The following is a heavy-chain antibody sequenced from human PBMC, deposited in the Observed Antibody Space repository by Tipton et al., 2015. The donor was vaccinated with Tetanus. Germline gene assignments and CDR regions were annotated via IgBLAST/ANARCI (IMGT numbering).Heavy chain of an antibody. J-gene: IGHJ4*02. CDR1: GFTFNYYW. CDR2: ISSTSSYI. CDR3: ATGRTLDY. V-gene: IGHV3-21*01. D-gene: IGHD1-26*01. Sequence: SLRLSCAASGFTFNYYWMSWVRQAPGKGLEWLSSISSTSSYIYYADSVKGRFTVSRDNAKNSLSLQMKSLGDEDTAVYYCATGRTLDYWGQGTRVTVST.